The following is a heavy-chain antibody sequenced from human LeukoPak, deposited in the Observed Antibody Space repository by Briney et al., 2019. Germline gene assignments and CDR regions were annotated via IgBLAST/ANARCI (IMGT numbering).Heavy chain of an antibody. CDR3: ARDSADNDY. V-gene: IGHV3-7*01. J-gene: IGHJ4*02. CDR2: IKQDGSEK. Sequence: GGSLRLSCEASGLTISTYWMSWVRQAPGKGLEWVANIKQDGSEKYYVDSVKDRFTISRDNAKNSLYLQMNSLRAEDTAMYYCARDSADNDYWGQGTLVTVSS. D-gene: IGHD2-2*01. CDR1: GLTISTYW.